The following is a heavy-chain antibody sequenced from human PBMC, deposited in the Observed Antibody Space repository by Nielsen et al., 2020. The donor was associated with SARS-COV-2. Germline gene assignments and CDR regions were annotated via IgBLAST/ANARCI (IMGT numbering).Heavy chain of an antibody. V-gene: IGHV3-11*01. J-gene: IGHJ6*02. D-gene: IGHD5-12*01. CDR1: GFTFSDYY. CDR3: ARGGAPRGWYYGMDV. Sequence: GGSLRLSCAASGFTFSDYYMNWVRQAPGKALEWLSYIGGNGRNIFYADSVKGRFTISRDNAKNSLYLQMNSLRAEDTAVYYCARGGAPRGWYYGMDVWGQGTTVTVSS. CDR2: IGGNGRNI.